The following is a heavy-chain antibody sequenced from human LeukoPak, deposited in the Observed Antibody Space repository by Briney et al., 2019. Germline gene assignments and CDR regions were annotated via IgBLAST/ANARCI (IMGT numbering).Heavy chain of an antibody. CDR3: ARDPGSGYEEHFDY. J-gene: IGHJ4*02. D-gene: IGHD5-12*01. CDR1: GFTFSTYG. V-gene: IGHV3-30*02. CDR2: IRYDGRNK. Sequence: GGSLRLSCAASGFTFSTYGMHWVRQAPGKGLEWVAFIRYDGRNKYYADSVKGRFTISRDNSKNTLCLQMNSLRAEDTAVYYCARDPGSGYEEHFDYWGQGTLVTVSS.